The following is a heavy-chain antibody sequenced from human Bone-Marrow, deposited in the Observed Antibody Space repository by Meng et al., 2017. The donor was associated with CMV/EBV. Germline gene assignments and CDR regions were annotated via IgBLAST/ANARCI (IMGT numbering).Heavy chain of an antibody. CDR2: INPNSGGT. D-gene: IGHD2-21*02. J-gene: IGHJ6*02. CDR1: GYTFTGYY. V-gene: IGHV1-2*02. Sequence: ASVMVSCKASGYTFTGYYMHWVRQAPGQGLEWMGWINPNSGGTNYAQKFQGRVTMTRDTSISTAYMELSRLRSDDTAVYYCARRPTETPGDYYYNYGMDVWGQGTTVTVSS. CDR3: ARRPTETPGDYYYNYGMDV.